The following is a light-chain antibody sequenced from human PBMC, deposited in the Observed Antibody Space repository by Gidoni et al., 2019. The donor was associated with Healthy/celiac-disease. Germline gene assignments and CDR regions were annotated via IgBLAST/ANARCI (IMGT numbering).Light chain of an antibody. CDR3: QQRSNWPLT. J-gene: IGKJ4*01. V-gene: IGKV3-11*01. CDR1: QSVSSY. Sequence: ELVLTQSPATLSVSPGERATRYCRASQSVSSYLAWYQQKPGQAPRLLMYDASNRATGSPARFSGSGSGTDFTLTISSLEPEDFAVYYCQQRSNWPLTFGGGTKVEIK. CDR2: DAS.